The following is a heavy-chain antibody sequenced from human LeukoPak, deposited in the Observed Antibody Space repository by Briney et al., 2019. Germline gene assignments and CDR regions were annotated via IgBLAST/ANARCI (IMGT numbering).Heavy chain of an antibody. J-gene: IGHJ5*02. CDR3: ARHYGSAWFAH. CDR1: GYTFTNYW. CDR2: FNPRDSST. V-gene: IGHV5-51*01. D-gene: IGHD6-25*01. Sequence: RGESLKISCKTSGYTFTNYWLAWVRQMPGKGLEWVGIFNPRDSSTRYSPPFQGQVTFSADTSVSTAYLQWSSLRASDTARYYCARHYGSAWFAHWGQGTQVTVSS.